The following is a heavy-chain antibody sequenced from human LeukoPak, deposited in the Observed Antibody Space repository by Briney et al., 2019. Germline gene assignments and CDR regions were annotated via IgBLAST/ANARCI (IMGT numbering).Heavy chain of an antibody. V-gene: IGHV4-39*01. CDR2: IYYSGST. J-gene: IGHJ4*02. D-gene: IGHD3-22*01. CDR3: ARGSDYYDSSGYKTIDY. CDR1: GGSISSSSYY. Sequence: SETLSLTCTVSGGSISSSSYYWGWIRQPPGKGLEWIGSIYYSGSTYYNPSLKSRVTISVDTSKNQFSLKLSSVTAADTAVYYCARGSDYYDSSGYKTIDYWGQGTLVTVPS.